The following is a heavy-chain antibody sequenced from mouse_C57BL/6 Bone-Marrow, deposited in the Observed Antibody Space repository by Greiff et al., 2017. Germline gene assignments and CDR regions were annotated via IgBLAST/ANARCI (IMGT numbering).Heavy chain of an antibody. V-gene: IGHV1-64*01. D-gene: IGHD1-1*01. J-gene: IGHJ2*01. CDR3: ARFFTTVVPDY. CDR2: IHPNSGST. CDR1: GYTFTSYW. Sequence: QVQLQQSGAELVKPGASVKLSCKASGYTFTSYWMHWVKQRPGQGLEWIGMIHPNSGSTNYNEKFKSKATLTVDKSSSTAYMQLSSLTSEDSAVYYCARFFTTVVPDYWGQGTTLTVSS.